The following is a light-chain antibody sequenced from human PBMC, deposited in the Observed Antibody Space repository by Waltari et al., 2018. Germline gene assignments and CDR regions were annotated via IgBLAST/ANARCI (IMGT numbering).Light chain of an antibody. CDR1: NTANFT. V-gene: IGLV3-21*02. J-gene: IGLJ1*01. CDR3: QVWDSNSDHYV. CDR2: NAG. Sequence: SYSMTQPPSMPAAPGPHPSIPCGATNTANFTTHWYQQRPGQAPELAIYNAGDRPSGIPERFSGSNSLHTAALTIIGVEAGDEADYFCQVWDSNSDHYVFGTGTKVTVL.